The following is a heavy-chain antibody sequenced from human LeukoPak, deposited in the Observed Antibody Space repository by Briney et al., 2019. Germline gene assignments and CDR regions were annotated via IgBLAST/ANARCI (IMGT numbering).Heavy chain of an antibody. V-gene: IGHV4-34*01. D-gene: IGHD1-26*01. Sequence: PSETLSLTCTVSGGSISSYYWSWIRQPPGKGLEWIGEINHSGSTNYNPSLKSRVTISVDTSKNQFSLKLSSVTAADTAVYYCARSGGAGYYYYYMDVWGKGTTVTISS. CDR2: INHSGST. CDR3: ARSGGAGYYYYYMDV. J-gene: IGHJ6*03. CDR1: GGSISSYY.